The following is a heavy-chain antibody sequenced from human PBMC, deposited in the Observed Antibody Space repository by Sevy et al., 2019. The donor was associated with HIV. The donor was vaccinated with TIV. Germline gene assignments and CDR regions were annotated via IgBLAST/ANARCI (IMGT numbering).Heavy chain of an antibody. CDR3: ACSVGGWPSYFDY. J-gene: IGHJ4*02. Sequence: GGSLRLSCAASGFTFSSYSMNWVRQAPGKGLEWVSYISSSSSTIYYADSVKGRFTISRDNAKNSLYLQTNSLRDEDTAVYYCACSVGGWPSYFDYWGQGTLVTVSS. CDR1: GFTFSSYS. CDR2: ISSSSSTI. D-gene: IGHD6-19*01. V-gene: IGHV3-48*02.